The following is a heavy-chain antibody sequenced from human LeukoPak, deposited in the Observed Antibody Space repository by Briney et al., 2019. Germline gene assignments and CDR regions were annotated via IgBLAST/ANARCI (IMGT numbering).Heavy chain of an antibody. V-gene: IGHV3-30*02. J-gene: IGHJ4*02. CDR3: AKDHYDFWSGYSITYYFDY. Sequence: VGSLRLSCAASGFTFSNYGMHWVRQAPGKGLEWVAFIYYDGSNKYYADSVKGRFTISRDNSKNTLALQMNSLRAEDTAVYYCAKDHYDFWSGYSITYYFDYWGQGTLVTVSS. D-gene: IGHD3-3*01. CDR2: IYYDGSNK. CDR1: GFTFSNYG.